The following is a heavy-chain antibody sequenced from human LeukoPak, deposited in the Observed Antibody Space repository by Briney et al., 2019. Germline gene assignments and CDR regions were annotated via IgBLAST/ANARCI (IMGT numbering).Heavy chain of an antibody. Sequence: PGGSLRLSCAASGFSFSSYGMHWVRQAPGKGLEWVALIWYDGSNKYYADSVKGRFTISRDNSKNTLYLQMNSLRAEDTAVYYCAKDFGEAAFDIWGQGTMVTVSS. J-gene: IGHJ3*02. CDR1: GFSFSSYG. V-gene: IGHV3-30*02. CDR2: IWYDGSNK. D-gene: IGHD3-10*01. CDR3: AKDFGEAAFDI.